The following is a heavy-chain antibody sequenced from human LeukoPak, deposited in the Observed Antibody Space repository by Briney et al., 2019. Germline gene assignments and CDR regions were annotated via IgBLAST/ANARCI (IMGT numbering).Heavy chain of an antibody. D-gene: IGHD3-10*01. CDR2: ITTSSTYI. Sequence: PGGSLRLSCAASGFTFSSYTMNWVRQAPGKGLEWVSSITTSSTYIYYADSVRGRFTISRDNAKNSLYLRMSSLRVEDTAVYYCARGEGYCASGSYYIDYWGQGTLVTVSS. CDR3: ARGEGYCASGSYYIDY. V-gene: IGHV3-21*01. J-gene: IGHJ4*02. CDR1: GFTFSSYT.